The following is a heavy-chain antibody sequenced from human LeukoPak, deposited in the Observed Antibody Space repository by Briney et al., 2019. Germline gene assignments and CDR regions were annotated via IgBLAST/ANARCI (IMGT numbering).Heavy chain of an antibody. D-gene: IGHD3-3*01. J-gene: IGHJ4*02. CDR1: GGTFSSYA. CDR2: IIPIFGTA. CDR3: ARAAIRFLEWFLNG. Sequence: VASVKVSCKASGGTFSSYAIGWVRQAPGQGLEWMGGIIPIFGTANYAQKFQGRVTITADESTSTAYMELSSLRSEDTAVYYCARAAIRFLEWFLNGWGQGTLITVSS. V-gene: IGHV1-69*13.